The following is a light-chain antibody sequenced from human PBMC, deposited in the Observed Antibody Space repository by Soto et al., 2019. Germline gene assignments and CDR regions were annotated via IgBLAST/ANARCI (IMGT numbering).Light chain of an antibody. CDR1: QSVSVY. CDR2: DSS. CDR3: QQRSNWPWTT. V-gene: IGKV3-11*01. Sequence: EIVLTQSPATLSLSPGERASLSCRASQSVSVYFAWYQQRPGQDPRLLIYDSSTRFPGIPARFSGSGSGTAVTLTINNLEPDDFAVYYCQQRSNWPWTTFGPGTRVEIK. J-gene: IGKJ1*01.